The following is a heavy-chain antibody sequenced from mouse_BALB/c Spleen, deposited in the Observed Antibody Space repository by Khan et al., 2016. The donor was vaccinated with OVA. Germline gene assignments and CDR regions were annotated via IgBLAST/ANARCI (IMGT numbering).Heavy chain of an antibody. CDR2: IWSDGST. Sequence: QVQLKESGPGLVAPSQSLSITCTISGFSLTNYGVHWVRQPPGKGLEWLVVIWSDGSTTYNSPLKSRLTISKDNSKSQVFLKINSLQTDDTAMYFCARQPYYHYNIMDYWGQGTSGTVSS. D-gene: IGHD2-10*01. J-gene: IGHJ4*01. CDR1: GFSLTNYG. V-gene: IGHV2-6-1*01. CDR3: ARQPYYHYNIMDY.